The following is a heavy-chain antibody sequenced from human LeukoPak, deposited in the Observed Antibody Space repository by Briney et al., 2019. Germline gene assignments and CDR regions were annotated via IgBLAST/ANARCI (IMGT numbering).Heavy chain of an antibody. CDR1: GGSFSSGAYY. V-gene: IGHV4-31*03. Sequence: SQTLSLTCSASGGSFSSGAYYWSWIRQLPGKGLEWIGYIHYSGSPYYNPSLKSRVSISVDTSKNQFSLKLSSVTAADTAVYYCARDSGYDSSGFYYGGFDPWGQGTLVTVSS. CDR2: IHYSGSP. CDR3: ARDSGYDSSGFYYGGFDP. J-gene: IGHJ5*02. D-gene: IGHD3-22*01.